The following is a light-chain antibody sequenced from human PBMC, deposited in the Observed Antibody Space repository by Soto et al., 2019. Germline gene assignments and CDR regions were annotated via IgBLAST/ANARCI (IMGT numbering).Light chain of an antibody. CDR1: SSNIGTGYD. CDR3: QSYESSLSGWV. V-gene: IGLV1-40*01. J-gene: IGLJ3*02. CDR2: GNS. Sequence: QSVLTQPPSVSGAPGQGVTISCTGSSSNIGTGYDVNWYQHLPGTAPKLLISGNSNRPYGVPDRCSGSKSGTSASLAITGLQSEDEADYYCQSYESSLSGWVFGGGTKLTVL.